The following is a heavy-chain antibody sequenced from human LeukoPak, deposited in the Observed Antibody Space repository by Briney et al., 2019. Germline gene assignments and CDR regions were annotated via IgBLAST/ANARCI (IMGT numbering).Heavy chain of an antibody. CDR1: GYTFTSYY. CDR3: ARGRDTAMGQDNWFDP. Sequence: ASMKVSCKASGYTFTSYYMHWVRQAPGQGLEWMGIINPSGGSTSYAQKFQGRVTMTRDTSTSTVYMELSSLRSEDTAVYYCARGRDTAMGQDNWFDPWGQGTLVTVSS. V-gene: IGHV1-46*01. J-gene: IGHJ5*02. CDR2: INPSGGST. D-gene: IGHD5-18*01.